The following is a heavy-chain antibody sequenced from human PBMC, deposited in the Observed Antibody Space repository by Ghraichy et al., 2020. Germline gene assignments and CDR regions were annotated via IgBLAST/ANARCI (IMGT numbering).Heavy chain of an antibody. Sequence: SETLSLTCTVSGGSISSSSYYWGWIRQPPGKGLEWIGSIYYSGSTYYNPSLKSRVTISVDTSKNQFSLKLSSVTAADTAVYYCARLSIAARGLNWFDPWGQGTLVTVSS. J-gene: IGHJ5*02. CDR2: IYYSGST. D-gene: IGHD6-6*01. V-gene: IGHV4-39*01. CDR1: GGSISSSSYY. CDR3: ARLSIAARGLNWFDP.